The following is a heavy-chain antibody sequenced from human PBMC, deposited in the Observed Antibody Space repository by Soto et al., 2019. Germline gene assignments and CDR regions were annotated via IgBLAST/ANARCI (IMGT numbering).Heavy chain of an antibody. CDR3: ARADPDASVGY. CDR2: ISYSGST. Sequence: SETLSLTCTVSGGSMSSYYWTWLRQSPGRGLEWIGYISYSGSTYYNPSLKSRVTISADTSKNQFSLRMNSMIAADTAVYYCARADPDASVGYWGQGTLVTVST. D-gene: IGHD2-15*01. J-gene: IGHJ4*02. CDR1: GGSMSSYY. V-gene: IGHV4-59*01.